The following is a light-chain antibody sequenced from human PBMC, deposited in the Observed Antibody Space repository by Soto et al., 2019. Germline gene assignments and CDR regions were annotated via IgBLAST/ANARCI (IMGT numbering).Light chain of an antibody. CDR1: SSDVGAYNF. J-gene: IGLJ1*01. CDR3: SSYTRSNTYV. CDR2: EVS. Sequence: QSALTQPPSASGSPGQSVTISCTGTSSDVGAYNFVSWYQQHPGKAPKLLISEVSKCSSGVPDRFSGSKSGNTASLTVSGLQADDEAEYFCSSYTRSNTYVFGSGTKLTVL. V-gene: IGLV2-8*01.